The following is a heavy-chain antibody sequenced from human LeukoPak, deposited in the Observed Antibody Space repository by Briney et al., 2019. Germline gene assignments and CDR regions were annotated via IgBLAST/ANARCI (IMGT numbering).Heavy chain of an antibody. Sequence: ASVKVSCKAFGYTLSDYYMHWVRQAPGQGLEWMGWINPNSGGTKYAQKFQGRVTMTRDTSINTAYMELSRLTSDDTAMYYCARGGSPPHAFDIWGQGTMVTVSS. V-gene: IGHV1-2*02. CDR3: ARGGSPPHAFDI. J-gene: IGHJ3*02. D-gene: IGHD3-16*01. CDR1: GYTLSDYY. CDR2: INPNSGGT.